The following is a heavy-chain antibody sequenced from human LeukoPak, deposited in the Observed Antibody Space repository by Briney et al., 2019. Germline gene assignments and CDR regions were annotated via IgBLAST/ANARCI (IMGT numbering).Heavy chain of an antibody. D-gene: IGHD1-26*01. CDR2: IYHSGST. J-gene: IGHJ4*02. Sequence: PSQTLSLTCAVSGGSISSGGYSWSWIRQPPGKGLEWIGYIYHSGSTYYNPSLKSRVTISVDRSKNQFSLKLSSVTAADTAVYYCARGGGSYSGATDYWGQGTLVTVSS. V-gene: IGHV4-30-2*01. CDR1: GGSISSGGYS. CDR3: ARGGGSYSGATDY.